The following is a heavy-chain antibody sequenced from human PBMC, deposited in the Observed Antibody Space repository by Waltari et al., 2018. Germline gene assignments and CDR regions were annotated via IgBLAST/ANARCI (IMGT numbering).Heavy chain of an antibody. CDR3: ARQFDGSGYRHFDY. J-gene: IGHJ4*02. V-gene: IGHV5-51*01. CDR1: GYRFTSCC. Sequence: EVQLVQSGVEMKKPGESLKISCKGSGYRFTSCCIGWVRQMPGKGLEWMGIICPGDSDIRYGPSFQGQVTISADKSISTAYLQWSSLKASDTAMYYCARQFDGSGYRHFDYWGQGTLVAVSS. D-gene: IGHD3-22*01. CDR2: ICPGDSDI.